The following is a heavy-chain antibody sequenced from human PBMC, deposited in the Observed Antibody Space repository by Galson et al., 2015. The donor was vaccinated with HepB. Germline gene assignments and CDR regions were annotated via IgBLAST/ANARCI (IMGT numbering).Heavy chain of an antibody. J-gene: IGHJ5*02. Sequence: CAISGDSVSSNSAAWNWIRQSPSRGLEWLGRTYYRSKWYNDYAVSVKSRITINPDTSKNQFSLQLNSVTPEDTAVYYCAGEGAYCSGGSCYENWFDPWGQGTLVTVSS. CDR1: GDSVSSNSAA. CDR3: AGEGAYCSGGSCYENWFDP. D-gene: IGHD2-15*01. CDR2: TYYRSKWYN. V-gene: IGHV6-1*01.